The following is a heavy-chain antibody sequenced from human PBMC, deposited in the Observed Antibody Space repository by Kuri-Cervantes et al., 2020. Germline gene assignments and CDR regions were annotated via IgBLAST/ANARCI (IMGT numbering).Heavy chain of an antibody. CDR2: IYHSGST. D-gene: IGHD7-27*01. Sequence: ESLKISCAVYGGSFSSYYWGWIRQPPGKGLEWIGSIYHSGSTYYNPSLKSRVTISVDTSKNQFSLKLSSVTAADTAVYYCARHPGDPRYYYYYMDVWGKGTTVTVSS. CDR3: ARHPGDPRYYYYYMDV. J-gene: IGHJ6*03. V-gene: IGHV4-34*01. CDR1: GGSFSSYY.